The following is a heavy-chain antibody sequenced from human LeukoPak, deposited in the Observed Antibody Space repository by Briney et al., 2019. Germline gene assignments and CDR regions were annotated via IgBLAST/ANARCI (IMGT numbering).Heavy chain of an antibody. Sequence: PGGSLRLSCAASGFTFIDYAMHWVRQAPGKGLEYVSGLSSDGGTTFYAHSVKGRFTISRDNSNNTLFLRMGRLTTEDTAVYYCARGGEILNGFPPDFRGQGSLVTVSS. CDR2: LSSDGGTT. CDR3: ARGGEILNGFPPDF. V-gene: IGHV3-64*01. D-gene: IGHD3-9*01. J-gene: IGHJ4*02. CDR1: GFTFIDYA.